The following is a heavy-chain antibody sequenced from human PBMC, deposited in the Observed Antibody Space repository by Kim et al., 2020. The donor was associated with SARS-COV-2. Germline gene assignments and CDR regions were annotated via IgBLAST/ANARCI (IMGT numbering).Heavy chain of an antibody. V-gene: IGHV1-3*01. J-gene: IGHJ6*02. CDR1: GYTFTSYA. D-gene: IGHD6-19*01. CDR3: AREGRYSSGWKHYYYYYGMDV. Sequence: ASVKVSCKASGYTFTSYAMHWVRQAPGQRLERMGWINAGNGNTKYSQKFQGRVTITRDTSASTAYMELSSLRSEDTAVYYCAREGRYSSGWKHYYYYYGMDVWDQGTTVTVSS. CDR2: INAGNGNT.